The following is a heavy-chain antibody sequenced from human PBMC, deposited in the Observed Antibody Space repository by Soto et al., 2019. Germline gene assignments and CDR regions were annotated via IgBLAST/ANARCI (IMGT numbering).Heavy chain of an antibody. CDR2: TYYRSTWYN. J-gene: IGHJ6*02. CDR1: GDSVSSNSAA. Sequence: SQTLSLTCAISGDSVSSNSAAWNWIRQSPSRGLEWLGRTYYRSTWYNDYAVSVKGRISINPDTSKNLFSLQLNSVAPVDSGVYYCARDRQGGYVMDVWGQGTTVTVSS. V-gene: IGHV6-1*01. CDR3: ARDRQGGYVMDV.